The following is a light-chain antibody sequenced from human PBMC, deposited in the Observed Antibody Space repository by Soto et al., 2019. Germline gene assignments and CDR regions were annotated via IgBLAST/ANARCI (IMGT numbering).Light chain of an antibody. CDR3: SSYAGSNNPWV. CDR2: EVS. V-gene: IGLV2-8*01. Sequence: QSALTQPPSASGSPGQSVTISCTGTSSDVGGYNYVSWYQQHPGKAPKLMIYEVSTRPSGVPDRFSGSKSGNTASLTVSGLQAEDEADYYCSSYAGSNNPWVFGGGTKLTVL. CDR1: SSDVGGYNY. J-gene: IGLJ3*02.